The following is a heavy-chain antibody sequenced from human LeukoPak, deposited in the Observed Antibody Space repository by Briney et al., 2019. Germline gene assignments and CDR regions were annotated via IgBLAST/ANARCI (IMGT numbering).Heavy chain of an antibody. Sequence: GGSLRLSCAASGFTFSSYAMSWVRQAPGKGLEWVSAISGSGVSTYYADSVKGRFTISRDNSKNTLYLQINSLRAEDTAAYYCAKDVRAGVYYYYYYMDVWGKGTTVTVSS. V-gene: IGHV3-23*01. D-gene: IGHD3-10*01. CDR3: AKDVRAGVYYYYYYMDV. CDR1: GFTFSSYA. CDR2: ISGSGVST. J-gene: IGHJ6*03.